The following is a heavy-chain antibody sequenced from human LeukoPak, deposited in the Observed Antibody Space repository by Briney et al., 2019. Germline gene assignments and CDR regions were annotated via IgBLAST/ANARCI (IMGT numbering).Heavy chain of an antibody. J-gene: IGHJ4*02. D-gene: IGHD2-2*01. CDR2: INPNSGGT. CDR1: GYTFTGHY. V-gene: IGHV1-2*02. CDR3: ARPDCSTTSCCFDF. Sequence: ASVNVSCKASGYTFTGHYMHWVRQAPGQGLEWMGWINPNSGGTIYAQKFQGRVTMTRDTSISTIYMELSRLRYDDTAVYYCARPDCSTTSCCFDFWGQGTLVTVSS.